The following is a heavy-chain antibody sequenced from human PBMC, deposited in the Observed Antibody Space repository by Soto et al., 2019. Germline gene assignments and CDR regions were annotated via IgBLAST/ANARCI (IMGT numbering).Heavy chain of an antibody. CDR2: ISSSSGYT. Sequence: PGGSLRLSCAASGFTFSDYYMSWIRQAPGKGLEWVSYISSSSGYTNYADSVKGRFTISRDNAKNSLYLQMNSLRAEDTAVYYCARDNYYDSSGYYHDYYYYGMDVWGQGTTVTVSS. J-gene: IGHJ6*02. CDR3: ARDNYYDSSGYYHDYYYYGMDV. D-gene: IGHD3-22*01. CDR1: GFTFSDYY. V-gene: IGHV3-11*06.